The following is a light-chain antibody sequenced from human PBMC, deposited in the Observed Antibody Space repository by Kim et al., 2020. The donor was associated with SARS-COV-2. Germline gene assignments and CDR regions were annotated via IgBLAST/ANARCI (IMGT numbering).Light chain of an antibody. CDR1: VLAKKY. CDR3: YSAADNMGV. CDR2: KDS. J-gene: IGLJ3*02. Sequence: SYELTQPSSVSVSPGQTARITCSGDVLAKKYARWFQQKPGQAPLLVIYKDSERPSGIPERFSGSSSGTTVTLTISGAQVEDEADYYCYSAADNMGV. V-gene: IGLV3-27*01.